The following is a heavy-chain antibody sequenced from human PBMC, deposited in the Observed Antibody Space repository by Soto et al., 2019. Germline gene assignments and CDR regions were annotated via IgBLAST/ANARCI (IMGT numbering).Heavy chain of an antibody. CDR2: ISYSGDT. CDR1: GGSISNKNYY. J-gene: IGHJ4*02. D-gene: IGHD3-16*01. V-gene: IGHV4-31*03. Sequence: SETLSLTCTVSGGSISNKNYYWSWIRQHPGKDLEWIGYISYSGDTDYNPSLKSRVAMSLDTSKNQFSLRLSSVTAADSAVYYCASAYIGVNHRFDYWGPGTLVTVSS. CDR3: ASAYIGVNHRFDY.